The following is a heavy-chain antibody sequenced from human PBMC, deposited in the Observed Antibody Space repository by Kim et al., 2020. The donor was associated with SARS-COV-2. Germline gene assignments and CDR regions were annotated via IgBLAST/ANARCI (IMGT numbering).Heavy chain of an antibody. CDR1: GGSFSGYY. Sequence: SETLSLTCAVYGGSFSGYYWSWIRQPPGKGLEWIGEINHSGSTNYNASLKSRVTISVDTSKNQFSLKLSSVTAADTAVYYCARESGLMVVVVVAPYYYYYMDVWGKGTTVTVSS. CDR2: INHSGST. CDR3: ARESGLMVVVVVAPYYYYYMDV. V-gene: IGHV4-34*01. D-gene: IGHD2-15*01. J-gene: IGHJ6*03.